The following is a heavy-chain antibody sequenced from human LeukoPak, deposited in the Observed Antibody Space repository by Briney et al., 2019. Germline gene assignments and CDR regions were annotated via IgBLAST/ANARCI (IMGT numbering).Heavy chain of an antibody. D-gene: IGHD1-26*01. CDR3: ARASGRGATYYYYGMDV. CDR2: ISSSSSTI. V-gene: IGHV3-48*04. Sequence: GGSLRLSCAASGFTFSSYSMNWVRQAPGKGLEWVSYISSSSSTIYSADSVKGRFTISRDNTENSLYPQMNSLRVEDTAVYYCARASGRGATYYYYGMDVWGQGTTVIVSS. J-gene: IGHJ6*02. CDR1: GFTFSSYS.